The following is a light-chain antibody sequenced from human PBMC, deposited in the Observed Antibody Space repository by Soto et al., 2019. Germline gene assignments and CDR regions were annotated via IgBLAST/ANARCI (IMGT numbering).Light chain of an antibody. CDR2: GAS. V-gene: IGKV3-20*01. J-gene: IGKJ2*01. Sequence: EIVLTQSPGTLSLSPGERATLSCRASQSVSSNYLVWYQQKPGQAPRLLIYGASSRATGIPDRFSGGGSGKDFTLTISRLEPEDFAVYYCQQYGSSPTFGQGTKLEIK. CDR3: QQYGSSPT. CDR1: QSVSSNY.